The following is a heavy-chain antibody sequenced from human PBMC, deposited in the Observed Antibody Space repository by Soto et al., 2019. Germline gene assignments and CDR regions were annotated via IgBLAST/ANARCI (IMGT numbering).Heavy chain of an antibody. J-gene: IGHJ4*02. D-gene: IGHD4-17*01. CDR1: GGTFSNYT. CDR2: IIPILDIA. V-gene: IGHV1-69*08. CDR3: ARDVGLGPVTVSTHVDY. Sequence: QVQLVQSGAEVKKPGSSVKVSCKASGGTFSNYTITWLRQAPGQGLEWMGRIIPILDIANSAKKFQGRVTITADKSTSTAYMELSSLRSEDTAVYYCARDVGLGPVTVSTHVDYWGQGTLVIVSS.